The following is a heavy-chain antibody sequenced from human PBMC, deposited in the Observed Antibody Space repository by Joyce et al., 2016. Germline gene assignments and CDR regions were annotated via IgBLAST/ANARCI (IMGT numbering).Heavy chain of an antibody. D-gene: IGHD6-19*01. Sequence: QVQLVQSGAEMKKPGASVKISCQASGYSFDSFYLYWIRQAPGQGLEWMGKINPSVGSTNYAQIFQGRVTMTRDTSTSTAYLELASLTSEDTAIYYCARDGPFSSGTQNWFDPWGQGTLVIVS. J-gene: IGHJ5*02. CDR1: GYSFDSFY. CDR3: ARDGPFSSGTQNWFDP. V-gene: IGHV1-46*02. CDR2: INPSVGST.